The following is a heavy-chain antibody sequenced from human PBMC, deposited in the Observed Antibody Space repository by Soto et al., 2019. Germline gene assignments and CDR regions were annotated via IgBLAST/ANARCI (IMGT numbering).Heavy chain of an antibody. CDR1: GYTSTRYA. Sequence: QVQLVQSGAEVKKPGASVKVSCKASGYTSTRYAINWVRQAPGQGLEWMGGIVPMFGTSKYAQKFQGRVTITADTSTNIAYMELRSLRSEDTAVYYCNRGSEYDFWSGYLWGQGTLVSVSS. CDR3: NRGSEYDFWSGYL. D-gene: IGHD3-3*01. J-gene: IGHJ4*02. V-gene: IGHV1-69*06. CDR2: IVPMFGTS.